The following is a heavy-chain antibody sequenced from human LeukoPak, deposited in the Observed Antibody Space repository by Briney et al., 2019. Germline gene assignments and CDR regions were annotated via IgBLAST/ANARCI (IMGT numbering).Heavy chain of an antibody. J-gene: IGHJ3*02. Sequence: PGGSLKLSCAASGFTFSGSAMHWVRQAPGKGLEWVAVISYDGSNKYYADSVKGRFTISRDNSKNTLYLQMNSLRAEDTAVYYCARDWSSAGAFDIWGQGTMVTVSS. CDR1: GFTFSGSA. V-gene: IGHV3-30-3*01. CDR2: ISYDGSNK. D-gene: IGHD6-25*01. CDR3: ARDWSSAGAFDI.